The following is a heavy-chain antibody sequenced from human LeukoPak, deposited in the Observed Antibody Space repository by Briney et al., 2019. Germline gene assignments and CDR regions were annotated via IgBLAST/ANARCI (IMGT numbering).Heavy chain of an antibody. Sequence: GGSLKLSCAASGFTFSGSAMHWVRQASGKGLEWVGRIRSKANSYATAYAASVKGRFTISRDDSKNTAYLQMNSLKTEDTAVYYCTTPGIAVAGTGGYWGQGTLVTVSS. D-gene: IGHD6-19*01. J-gene: IGHJ4*02. V-gene: IGHV3-73*01. CDR3: TTPGIAVAGTGGY. CDR2: IRSKANSYAT. CDR1: GFTFSGSA.